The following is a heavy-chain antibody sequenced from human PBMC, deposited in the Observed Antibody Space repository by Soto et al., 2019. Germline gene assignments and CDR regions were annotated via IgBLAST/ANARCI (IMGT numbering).Heavy chain of an antibody. CDR3: ARGLGSGYDFDDY. CDR1: GYTFTSYA. J-gene: IGHJ4*02. D-gene: IGHD5-12*01. CDR2: INANNGNT. V-gene: IGHV1-8*02. Sequence: ASVKVSCKASGYTFTSYAMHWVRQATGQRLEWMGWINANNGNTKYAQKFQGRVTMTRNTSISTAYMELSSLRSEDTAVYYCARGLGSGYDFDDYWGQGTLVTVSS.